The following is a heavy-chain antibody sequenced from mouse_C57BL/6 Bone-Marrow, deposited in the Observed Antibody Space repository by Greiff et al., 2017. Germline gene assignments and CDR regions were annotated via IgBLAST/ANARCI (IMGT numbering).Heavy chain of an antibody. CDR2: ILPGSGST. J-gene: IGHJ3*01. D-gene: IGHD2-3*01. V-gene: IGHV1-9*01. CDR3: ASGGPYVGYYEGFAY. CDR1: GYTFTGYW. Sequence: QVQLQQSGAELMKPGASVKLSCKATGYTFTGYWIEWVKQRPGHGLEWIGEILPGSGSTNYNEKFKGKATFTADTSSNTAYMQLSSLTTEDSAICYCASGGPYVGYYEGFAYWGQGTLVTVSA.